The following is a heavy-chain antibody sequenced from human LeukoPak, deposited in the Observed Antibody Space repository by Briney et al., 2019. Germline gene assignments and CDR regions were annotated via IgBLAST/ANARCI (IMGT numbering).Heavy chain of an antibody. CDR3: AKEGKSSSWANDAFDI. CDR2: ISGSGGST. CDR1: GFTFSSYA. J-gene: IGHJ3*02. V-gene: IGHV3-23*01. Sequence: GGSLRLSCAASGFTFSSYAMSWVRQAPGKGLEWVSAISGSGGSTYYADSVKGRFTIYRDNSKNTLYLQMNSLRAEDTAVYYCAKEGKSSSWANDAFDIWGQGTMVTVSS. D-gene: IGHD6-13*01.